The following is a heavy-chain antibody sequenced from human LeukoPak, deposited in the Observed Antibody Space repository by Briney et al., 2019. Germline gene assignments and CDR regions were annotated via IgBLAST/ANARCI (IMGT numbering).Heavy chain of an antibody. CDR2: ISSSSNII. CDR1: GFTFSTYS. CDR3: VRDGRFGGYEVIDY. J-gene: IGHJ4*02. V-gene: IGHV3-48*02. D-gene: IGHD5-12*01. Sequence: QPGGSLRLSCAASGFTFSTYSMNWVRQAPGKGLEWISYISSSSNIIYYAGSVKGRFTISRDNAKNSLSLQMNSLRDEDTTVYYCVRDGRFGGYEVIDYWGQGTLVTVSS.